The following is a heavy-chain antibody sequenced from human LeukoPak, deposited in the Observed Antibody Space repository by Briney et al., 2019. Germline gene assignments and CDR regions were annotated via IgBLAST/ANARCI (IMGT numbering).Heavy chain of an antibody. J-gene: IGHJ4*02. V-gene: IGHV3-23*01. CDR1: GFTFSSYT. CDR2: IGNNGGGI. Sequence: TGGSLRLSCAASGFTFSSYTMYWVRLAPGKGLEWVSIIGNNGGGIHYADSVRGRFTISRDNSKNTLYLQMTNLRVDDTALYYCAIDPNWETHNWGQGVLVTVSS. D-gene: IGHD7-27*01. CDR3: AIDPNWETHN.